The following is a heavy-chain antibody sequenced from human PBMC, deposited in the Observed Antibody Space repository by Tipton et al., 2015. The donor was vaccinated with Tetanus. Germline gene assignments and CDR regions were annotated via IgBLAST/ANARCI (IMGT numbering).Heavy chain of an antibody. J-gene: IGHJ4*02. CDR2: INHSGST. V-gene: IGHV4-34*01. CDR3: ARDDFWSGYLDY. CDR1: GGSFSGYY. D-gene: IGHD3-3*01. Sequence: TLSLTCAVYGGSFSGYYWSWIRQPPGKGLEWIGEINHSGSTNYNPSLKSRVTISVDTSKNQFSLKLSSVTAAGTAVYYCARDDFWSGYLDYWGQGTLVTVSS.